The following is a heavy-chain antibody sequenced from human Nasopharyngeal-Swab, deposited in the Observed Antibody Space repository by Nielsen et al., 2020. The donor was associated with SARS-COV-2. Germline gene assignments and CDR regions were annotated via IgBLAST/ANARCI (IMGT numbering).Heavy chain of an antibody. D-gene: IGHD2-2*01. CDR3: TTEFEPLGYCSSTSCEYNWFDP. J-gene: IGHJ5*02. CDR2: IKSKTDGGTT. Sequence: GGSLRLSCAASGFTFSNAWMSWVRQAPGKGLEWVGRIKSKTDGGTTDYAAPVKGRFTISRDDSKNTLYLQMNSLKTEDTAVYYCTTEFEPLGYCSSTSCEYNWFDPWGQGTLVTVSS. CDR1: GFTFSNAW. V-gene: IGHV3-15*01.